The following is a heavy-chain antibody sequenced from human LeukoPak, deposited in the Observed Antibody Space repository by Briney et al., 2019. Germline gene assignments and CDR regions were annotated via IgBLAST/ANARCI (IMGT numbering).Heavy chain of an antibody. CDR2: IIPIFGTA. CDR1: GGTFSSYA. J-gene: IGHJ4*02. Sequence: SVKVSCKASGGTFSSYAISWVRQAHGQGLEWMGGIIPIFGTANYAQKFQGRVTITADESTSTAYMELSSLRSEDTAVYYCARDSGVLRFGELLRNWGQGTLVTVSS. D-gene: IGHD3-10*01. V-gene: IGHV1-69*01. CDR3: ARDSGVLRFGELLRN.